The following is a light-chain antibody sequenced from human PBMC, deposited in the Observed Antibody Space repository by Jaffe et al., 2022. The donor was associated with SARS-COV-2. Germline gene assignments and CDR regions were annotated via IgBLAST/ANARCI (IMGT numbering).Light chain of an antibody. CDR2: GAS. Sequence: ILMTQSPASLSVSPGEGATLSCRASESVSSNLAWYQQKPGQAPRLLISGASTRATGIPDRFSGSGSGTEFTLTINSLQSEDFAVYYCQQYNDWPKTFGQGTKVEIK. J-gene: IGKJ1*01. CDR3: QQYNDWPKT. V-gene: IGKV3-15*01. CDR1: ESVSSN.